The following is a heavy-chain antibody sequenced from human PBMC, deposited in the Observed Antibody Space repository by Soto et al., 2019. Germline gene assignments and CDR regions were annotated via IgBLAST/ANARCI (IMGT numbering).Heavy chain of an antibody. CDR3: AREDGGYSYGYKGGYSDY. CDR1: GYSFTSYW. Sequence: GESLKISCKGSGYSFTSYWISWVRQMPGKGLEWMGRIDPSDSYTNYSPSFQGHVTISADKSISTAYLQWSSLKASDTAMYYCAREDGGYSYGYKGGYSDYWGQGTLVTVSS. V-gene: IGHV5-10-1*01. J-gene: IGHJ4*02. CDR2: IDPSDSYT. D-gene: IGHD5-18*01.